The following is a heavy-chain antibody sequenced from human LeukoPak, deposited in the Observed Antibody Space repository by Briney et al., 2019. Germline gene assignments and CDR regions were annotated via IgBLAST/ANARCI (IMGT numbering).Heavy chain of an antibody. Sequence: GGSLRLSCAVSGITLSNYGMSWVRQAPGKGLEWVAGISDSGGRTNYADSVKGRFTISRDNSKNTLYLQMNSLRAEDTAVYYCAKGGIFSPPDWFDPWGQGTLVTVSS. D-gene: IGHD3-3*01. CDR2: ISDSGGRT. J-gene: IGHJ5*02. CDR3: AKGGIFSPPDWFDP. CDR1: GITLSNYG. V-gene: IGHV3-23*01.